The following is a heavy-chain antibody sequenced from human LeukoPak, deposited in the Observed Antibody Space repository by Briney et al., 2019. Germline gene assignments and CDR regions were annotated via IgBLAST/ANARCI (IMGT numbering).Heavy chain of an antibody. CDR2: IYTTGKT. Sequence: PGGSLRLSCAASGFTVSINYMSWVRQAPGEGLEWVSVIYTTGKTYYADSVKGRFSISRDNSKNTVYLQMYSLRAEDTAVYYCAKVSPTGRAFDCWGQGTLVTVSS. J-gene: IGHJ4*02. D-gene: IGHD1-1*01. V-gene: IGHV3-53*01. CDR1: GFTVSINY. CDR3: AKVSPTGRAFDC.